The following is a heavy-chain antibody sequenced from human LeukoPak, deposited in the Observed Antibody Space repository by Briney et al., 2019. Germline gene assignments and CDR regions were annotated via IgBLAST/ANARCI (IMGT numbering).Heavy chain of an antibody. CDR2: IYSGGAT. V-gene: IGHV3-53*01. J-gene: IGHJ4*02. CDR1: GFTVSSNY. Sequence: GGSLRLSCAASGFTVSSNYMSWVRQAPGKGLEWVSLIYSGGATYYADSVKGRFTISRDNSKNTLSLQVNSLRAGDTAVYYCARGLRYFDSWGQGTLVTVSS. D-gene: IGHD3-9*01. CDR3: ARGLRYFDS.